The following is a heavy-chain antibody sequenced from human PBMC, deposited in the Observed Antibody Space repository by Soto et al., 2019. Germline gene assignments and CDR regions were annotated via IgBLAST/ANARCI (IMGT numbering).Heavy chain of an antibody. CDR3: AXXRVESGYPEYFQH. CDR2: IYSGGST. J-gene: IGHJ1*01. V-gene: IGHV3-53*01. Sequence: EVQLVESGGGLIQPGGSLRLSCAASGFTVSSXXXSXXXXXPGKGLEWVSVIYSGGSTYYADSVXGRFTISRDNSKNTLXXXXXXXXXXXXXVYYCAXXRVESGYPEYFQHWGQGTLVTVSS. D-gene: IGHD3-10*01. CDR1: GFTVSSXX.